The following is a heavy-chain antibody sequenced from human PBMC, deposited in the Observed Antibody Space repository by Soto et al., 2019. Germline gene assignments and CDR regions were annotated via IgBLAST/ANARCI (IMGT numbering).Heavy chain of an antibody. D-gene: IGHD3-3*01. V-gene: IGHV1-3*01. CDR3: ARDPYYDFWSGSNWFDP. CDR1: GYTFTNYA. Sequence: ASVKVSCKASGYTFTNYAMHWVRQAPGQRLEWMGWINAGNGDTKYSQNFQGRVTITRDTSASTAYMELSSLRSEDTAVYYCARDPYYDFWSGSNWFDPWGQGTLVTVSS. J-gene: IGHJ5*02. CDR2: INAGNGDT.